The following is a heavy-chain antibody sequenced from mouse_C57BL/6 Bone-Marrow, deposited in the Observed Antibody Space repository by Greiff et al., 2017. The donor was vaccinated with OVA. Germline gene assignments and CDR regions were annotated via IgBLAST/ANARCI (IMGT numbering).Heavy chain of an antibody. J-gene: IGHJ1*03. Sequence: VQLQQPGAELVKPGASVKLSCKASGYTFTSYWMQWVKQRPGQGLEWIGEIDPSDSYTNYNQKFKGKATLTVDTSSSTAYMQLSSLTSEDSAVYYCAREECVTTGVAPYWYFDDWGTGTTVTVSS. CDR3: AREECVTTGVAPYWYFDD. CDR1: GYTFTSYW. D-gene: IGHD1-1*01. CDR2: IDPSDSYT. V-gene: IGHV1-50*01.